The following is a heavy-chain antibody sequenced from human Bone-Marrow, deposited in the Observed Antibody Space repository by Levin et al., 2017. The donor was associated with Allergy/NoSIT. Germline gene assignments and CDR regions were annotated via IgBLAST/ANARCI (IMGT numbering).Heavy chain of an antibody. J-gene: IGHJ5*02. Sequence: GESLKISCAASGFTFSTYAMSWVRQAPGRGLEWVSAISKNADATYYADSVKGRFTTSRDNSMNTLYLQMNSLRADDTALYYCAKEGLPTSYADRWGQGTLVTVSS. CDR1: GFTFSTYA. CDR2: ISKNADAT. D-gene: IGHD1-26*01. CDR3: AKEGLPTSYADR. V-gene: IGHV3-23*01.